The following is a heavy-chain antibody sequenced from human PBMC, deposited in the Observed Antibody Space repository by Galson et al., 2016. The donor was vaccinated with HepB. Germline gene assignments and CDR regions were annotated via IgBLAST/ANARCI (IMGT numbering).Heavy chain of an antibody. J-gene: IGHJ4*02. D-gene: IGHD5-12*01. Sequence: TLSLTCTVSGGSISSGGYYWSWIRQHPGKGLEWIGYIYYSGSTYYNPSLKSRVTISVGTSKNQFSLKLSSVTAADTAVYYCARDTGYSGYDGSYYFDYWGQGTLVTVSS. CDR3: ARDTGYSGYDGSYYFDY. V-gene: IGHV4-31*03. CDR2: IYYSGST. CDR1: GGSISSGGYY.